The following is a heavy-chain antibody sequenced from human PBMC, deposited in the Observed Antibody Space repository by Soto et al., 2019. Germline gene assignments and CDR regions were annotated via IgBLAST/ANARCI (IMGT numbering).Heavy chain of an antibody. V-gene: IGHV1-18*01. CDR1: GYTFFTYD. Sequence: QVHLVQSGVEVTTPEASVKVSCQASGYTFFTYDISWVRQAPGQGLEWMGWISTYSGDTKYAQKFQGRVTMTTDTSTTTAYLELRSLRSDDTAVYYCARHHGPTTTEKWFDPWGQGTLVTVSS. J-gene: IGHJ5*02. D-gene: IGHD5-12*01. CDR2: ISTYSGDT. CDR3: ARHHGPTTTEKWFDP.